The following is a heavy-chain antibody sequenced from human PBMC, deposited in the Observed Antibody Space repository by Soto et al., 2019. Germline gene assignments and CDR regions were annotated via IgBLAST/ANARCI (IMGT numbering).Heavy chain of an antibody. CDR3: ARLSGSYNDRYFDY. V-gene: IGHV4-39*01. CDR1: AGSTRSISYQ. CDR2: VYYNGNT. J-gene: IGHJ4*02. D-gene: IGHD1-26*01. Sequence: SETLSLTCTVSAGSTRSISYQWFWLRQPPGKGLEWIGNVYYNGNTYYKASLKSRVTISVDTSNNQFSLKVKSVTAADTAVYYCARLSGSYNDRYFDYWGQGTLVTVS.